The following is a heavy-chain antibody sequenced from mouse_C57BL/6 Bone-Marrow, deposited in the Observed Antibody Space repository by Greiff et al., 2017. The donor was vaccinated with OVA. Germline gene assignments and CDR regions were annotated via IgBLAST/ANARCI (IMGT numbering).Heavy chain of an antibody. CDR1: GFTFTDYY. D-gene: IGHD1-1*01. CDR3: ARYPLFITTVVAYYFDY. Sequence: EVKLQESGGGLVQPGGSLSLSCAASGFTFTDYYMSWVRQPPGKALEWLGFIRNKANGYTTEYSASVKGRFTISRDNSQSILYLQMNALGAEDSATYYCARYPLFITTVVAYYFDYWGQGTTLTVSS. CDR2: IRNKANGYTT. V-gene: IGHV7-3*01. J-gene: IGHJ2*01.